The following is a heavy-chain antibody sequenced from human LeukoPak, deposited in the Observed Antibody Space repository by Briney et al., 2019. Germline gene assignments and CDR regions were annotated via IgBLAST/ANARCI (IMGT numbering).Heavy chain of an antibody. V-gene: IGHV3-66*01. Sequence: GGSLRLACAASGLIVSSNYMGWVRQAPGKGLEWVSLIYSGDRTYYADSVKGRFTISRDNYKNTLYLQMNGLRAEDTAFYYCTRDSLRCSSTTCYREEYWGQGTLVTVSS. CDR3: TRDSLRCSSTTCYREEY. D-gene: IGHD2-2*01. CDR2: IYSGDRT. CDR1: GLIVSSNY. J-gene: IGHJ4*02.